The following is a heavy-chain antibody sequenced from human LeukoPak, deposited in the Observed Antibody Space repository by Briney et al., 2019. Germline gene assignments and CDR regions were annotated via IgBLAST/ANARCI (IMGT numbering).Heavy chain of an antibody. J-gene: IGHJ4*02. D-gene: IGHD6-6*01. V-gene: IGHV3-23*01. Sequence: GGSLRLSCAASGSTFSSYAMSWVRQAPGKGLEWVSAISGSGGSTYYADSAKGRFTISRDNSKNTVYLQMNSLRAEDTAVYYCAKARYSSSWWVVDYWGQGTLVTVSS. CDR1: GSTFSSYA. CDR3: AKARYSSSWWVVDY. CDR2: ISGSGGST.